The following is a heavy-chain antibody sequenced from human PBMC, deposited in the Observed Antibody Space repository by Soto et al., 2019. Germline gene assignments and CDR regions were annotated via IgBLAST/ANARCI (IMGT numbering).Heavy chain of an antibody. V-gene: IGHV4-30-2*01. CDR1: GGSITTVGYS. J-gene: IGHJ4*02. CDR3: ARRISARTYYFDY. Sequence: SETLSLTCAVSGGSITTVGYSWSWIRQPPGKGLEWIGYIFHSGISYSNPSLKGRVTMSVDGSKNRFSLRLSSVTAADTAVYYCARRISARTYYFDYWGQGTLVTVSS. CDR2: IFHSGIS. D-gene: IGHD6-6*01.